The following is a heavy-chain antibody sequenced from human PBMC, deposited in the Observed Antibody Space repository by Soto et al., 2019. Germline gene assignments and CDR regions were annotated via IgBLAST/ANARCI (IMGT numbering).Heavy chain of an antibody. V-gene: IGHV3-23*01. J-gene: IGHJ4*02. Sequence: GGSLRLSCAASGFTFSSYAMSWVRQAPGKGLEWVSAISGSGGSTYYADSVKGRFTISRDNSKNTLYLQMNSLRAEDTAVYYCAKDPTIFGVVIESHFDYWGQGTLVTVSS. D-gene: IGHD3-3*01. CDR1: GFTFSSYA. CDR3: AKDPTIFGVVIESHFDY. CDR2: ISGSGGST.